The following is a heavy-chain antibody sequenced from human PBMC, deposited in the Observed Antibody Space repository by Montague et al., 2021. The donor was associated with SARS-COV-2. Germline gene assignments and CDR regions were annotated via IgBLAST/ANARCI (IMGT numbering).Heavy chain of an antibody. CDR1: GDSISSGGYY. CDR3: ARDSSWTPFDF. CDR2: ISYSGDT. Sequence: TLSLTCTVSGDSISSGGYYWSWIRQHPGKGLEWIGYISYSGDTYYTPSLKSRITMSVDTSSNQFSQKLRSVTAADTAVYYCARDSSWTPFDFWGQGTLVTVSS. V-gene: IGHV4-31*03. J-gene: IGHJ4*02. D-gene: IGHD3/OR15-3a*01.